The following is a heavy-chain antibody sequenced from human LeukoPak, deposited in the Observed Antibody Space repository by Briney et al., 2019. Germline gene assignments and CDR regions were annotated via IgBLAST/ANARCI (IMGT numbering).Heavy chain of an antibody. CDR3: AREMYDFWSGYYTQGRGFDRTRLDY. CDR1: GFTFSSYS. CDR2: ISSSSSSI. J-gene: IGHJ4*02. D-gene: IGHD3-3*01. V-gene: IGHV3-48*01. Sequence: GGSLRLSCAASGFTFSSYSMNWVRQAPGKGLEWVSYISSSSSSIYYADSVKGRFTISRDNSKNTLYLQMNSLRAEDTAVYYCAREMYDFWSGYYTQGRGFDRTRLDYWGQGTLVTVSS.